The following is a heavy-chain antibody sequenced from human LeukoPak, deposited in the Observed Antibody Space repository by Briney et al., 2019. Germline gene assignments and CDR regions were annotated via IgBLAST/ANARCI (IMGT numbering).Heavy chain of an antibody. V-gene: IGHV4-38-2*02. CDR2: IYYSGST. J-gene: IGHJ5*02. CDR3: ASLYGSGPNWFDP. CDR1: GYSISSGYY. D-gene: IGHD3-10*01. Sequence: SETLSLTCTVSGYSISSGYYWGWIRQPPGKGLEWIGYIYYSGSTNYNPSLKSRVTISVDTSKNQFSLKLSSVTAADTAVYYCASLYGSGPNWFDPWGQGTLVTVSS.